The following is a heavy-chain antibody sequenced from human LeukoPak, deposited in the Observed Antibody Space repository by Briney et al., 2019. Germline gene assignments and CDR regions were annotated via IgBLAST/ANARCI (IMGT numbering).Heavy chain of an antibody. CDR1: GFTFSSYA. V-gene: IGHV3-23*01. CDR3: AKDSAAPSSPADY. CDR2: IRATAGTT. D-gene: IGHD6-6*01. Sequence: GGSLRLSCAASGFTFSSYAMTWVRQAPGKGLEWVSTIRATAGTTYYADSVKGRFTISRDNSKNTLYLQMNSLRAEDTAVYYCAKDSAAPSSPADYWGQGTLVTVSS. J-gene: IGHJ4*02.